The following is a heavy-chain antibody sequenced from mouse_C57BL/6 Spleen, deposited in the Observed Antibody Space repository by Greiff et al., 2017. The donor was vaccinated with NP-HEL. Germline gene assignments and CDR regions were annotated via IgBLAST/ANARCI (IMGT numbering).Heavy chain of an antibody. D-gene: IGHD1-1*01. CDR2: IHPNSGST. Sequence: VQLQQPGAELVKPGASVKLSCKASGYTFTSYWMHWVKQRPGQGLEWIGMIHPNSGSTNYNEKFKSKATLTVDKSSSTAYMQLSSLTSEDSAVYYCARTPFTTVVAPHYFDYWGRGTTLTVSS. J-gene: IGHJ2*01. CDR3: ARTPFTTVVAPHYFDY. CDR1: GYTFTSYW. V-gene: IGHV1-64*01.